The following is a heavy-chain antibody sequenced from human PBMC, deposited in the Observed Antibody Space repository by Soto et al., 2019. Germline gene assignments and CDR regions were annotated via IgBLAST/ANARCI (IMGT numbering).Heavy chain of an antibody. V-gene: IGHV4-59*08. Sequence: PSETLSLTCTVSGGSISSYYWSWIRQPPGKGLEWIGYIYYSGSTNYNPSLKSRVTISVDTSKNQFSLKLSSVTAADTAVYYCVRLRPYSIDYWGPGTLVTGSS. D-gene: IGHD5-12*01. CDR1: GGSISSYY. J-gene: IGHJ4*02. CDR3: VRLRPYSIDY. CDR2: IYYSGST.